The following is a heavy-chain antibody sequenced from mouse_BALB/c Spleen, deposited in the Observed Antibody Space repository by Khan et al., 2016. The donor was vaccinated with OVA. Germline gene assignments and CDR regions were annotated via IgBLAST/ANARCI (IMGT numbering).Heavy chain of an antibody. D-gene: IGHD1-2*01. CDR2: ISYSGRP. V-gene: IGHV3-2*02. CDR3: ARTARIKY. CDR1: GYSITSGYG. J-gene: IGHJ2*01. Sequence: VQLQQSGPGLVKPSQSLSLTCTVTGYSITSGYGWNWIRQFPGNQLEWMGYISYSGRPNYNPSLKSRISITRYTSTNQFFRQLNSLTTEDTATYYCARTARIKYWGQGTTLTVSS.